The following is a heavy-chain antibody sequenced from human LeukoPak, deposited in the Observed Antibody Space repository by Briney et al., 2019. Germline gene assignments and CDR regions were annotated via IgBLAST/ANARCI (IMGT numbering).Heavy chain of an antibody. D-gene: IGHD6-13*01. CDR3: ARHGAIAAAVHFDP. J-gene: IGHJ5*02. V-gene: IGHV4-59*08. CDR1: GGSISSYY. CDR2: IYYSGST. Sequence: SETLSLTCTVSGGSISSYYWSWIRQPPGKGLEWIGYIYYSGSTNYNPSLKSRVTISVDTSKNQFSLKLSSLTAADTAGYYCARHGAIAAAVHFDPWGQGTLVTVSS.